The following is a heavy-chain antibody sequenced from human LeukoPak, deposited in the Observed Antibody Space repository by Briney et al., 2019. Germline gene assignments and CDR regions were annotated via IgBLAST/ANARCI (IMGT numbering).Heavy chain of an antibody. Sequence: GRSLRLSCAASGFTFSSYGMHWVRQAPGKGLEWVAVIWYDGSNKYYADSVKGRFTISRDNSKNTLYLKMNSLGAEDTAVYYCASGPLLDGAHYFDYWGQGTLVTVSS. J-gene: IGHJ4*02. CDR3: ASGPLLDGAHYFDY. V-gene: IGHV3-33*01. CDR2: IWYDGSNK. CDR1: GFTFSSYG. D-gene: IGHD1-1*01.